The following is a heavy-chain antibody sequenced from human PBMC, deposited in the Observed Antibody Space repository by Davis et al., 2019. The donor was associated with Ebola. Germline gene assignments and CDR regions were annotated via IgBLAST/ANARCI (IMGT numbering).Heavy chain of an antibody. J-gene: IGHJ4*02. CDR2: INHSGST. CDR1: GGSLSGYY. CDR3: ARGLEGRR. V-gene: IGHV4-34*01. D-gene: IGHD2-15*01. Sequence: PGGSLRLSCAVYGGSLSGYYWSWIRQPPGKGLEWIGEINHSGSTNYNPSLKSRVTISVDTSKNQFSLKLSSVTAADTAVYYCARGLEGRRWGQGTLVTVSS.